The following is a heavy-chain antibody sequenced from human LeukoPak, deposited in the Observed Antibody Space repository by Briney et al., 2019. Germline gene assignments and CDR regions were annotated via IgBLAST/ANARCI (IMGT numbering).Heavy chain of an antibody. CDR2: ISSRGRTI. D-gene: IGHD3-22*01. Sequence: GGSLRLSCAASGVTFSDYCMTWIRQAPGKGPEWVSYISSRGRTIYYADSVKGRFTISRDNAKNSLYLQMNSLRAGDTAVYYCAGSYDSSGFSEHWGQGTLVTVSS. V-gene: IGHV3-11*01. CDR1: GVTFSDYC. CDR3: AGSYDSSGFSEH. J-gene: IGHJ1*01.